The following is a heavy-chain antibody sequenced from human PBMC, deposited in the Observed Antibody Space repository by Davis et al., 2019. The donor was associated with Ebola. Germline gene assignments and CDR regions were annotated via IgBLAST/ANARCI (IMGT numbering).Heavy chain of an antibody. CDR1: GDSISGSSYY. V-gene: IGHV4-39*01. CDR3: ARRLGTGRPYFDY. Sequence: SETLSLTCTVSGDSISGSSYYWGWIRQPPGNGLEYIGLISYGGTTSYNPSLKSRVTISVDTSRDQFSLKLTSVTAADTAVYYCARRLGTGRPYFDYWGQGALVTVSS. CDR2: ISYGGTT. J-gene: IGHJ4*02. D-gene: IGHD6-6*01.